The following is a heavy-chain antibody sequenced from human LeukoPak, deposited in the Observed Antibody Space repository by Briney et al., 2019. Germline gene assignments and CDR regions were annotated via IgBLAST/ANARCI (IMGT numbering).Heavy chain of an antibody. V-gene: IGHV3-30*02. D-gene: IGHD2-2*01. CDR2: IRYDGSNK. CDR1: GFTFSSYG. J-gene: IGHJ4*02. Sequence: GGSLRLSCAASGFTFSSYGMHWVRQAPGKGLEWVAFIRYDGSNKYYADSVKGRFTISRDNSKNTLYLQMNSLRAEDTAVYYCAKSVVPAANYFDYWGQGTLVTVSS. CDR3: AKSVVPAANYFDY.